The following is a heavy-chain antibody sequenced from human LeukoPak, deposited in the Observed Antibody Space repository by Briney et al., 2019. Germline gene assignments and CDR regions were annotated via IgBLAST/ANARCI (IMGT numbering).Heavy chain of an antibody. CDR3: AKEDVVGANFDY. J-gene: IGHJ4*02. CDR1: GFTFSSYG. CDR2: ISYDGSNK. V-gene: IGHV3-30*18. D-gene: IGHD1-26*01. Sequence: GGSLRLSCAASGFTFSSYGMHWVRQAPGKGLEWVAVISYDGSNKYYADSVEGRFTISRDNSKNTLYLQMNSLRAEDTAVYYCAKEDVVGANFDYWGQGTLVTVSS.